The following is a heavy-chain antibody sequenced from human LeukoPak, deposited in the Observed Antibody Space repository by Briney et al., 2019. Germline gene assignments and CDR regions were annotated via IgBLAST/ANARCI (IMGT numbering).Heavy chain of an antibody. CDR3: ASAGYSETYYYYYGMDV. CDR2: ISYDGSNK. D-gene: IGHD6-13*01. Sequence: PGGSLRLSCAASGFTFSSYGMHWVRQAPGKGLEWGAVISYDGSNKYYADSVKGRFTISRDNSKNTLYLQMNSLRAEDTAVYYCASAGYSETYYYYYGMDVWGQGTTATVSS. J-gene: IGHJ6*02. V-gene: IGHV3-30*03. CDR1: GFTFSSYG.